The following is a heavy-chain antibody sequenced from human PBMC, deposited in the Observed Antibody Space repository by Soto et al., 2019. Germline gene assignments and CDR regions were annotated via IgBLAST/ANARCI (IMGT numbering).Heavy chain of an antibody. D-gene: IGHD1-1*01. Sequence: ASVKVSCKASGYTFTTYGISWVRQAPGQGLEWMGWISPYNGTTKYAEKFQGEMTMTTDTATSTAYMDLRSLRSDDTAVYYCARDGERDTGLNFYYYLHGMDAWGQGTRVTVS. CDR1: GYTFTTYG. J-gene: IGHJ6*02. CDR3: ARDGERDTGLNFYYYLHGMDA. V-gene: IGHV1-18*04. CDR2: ISPYNGTT.